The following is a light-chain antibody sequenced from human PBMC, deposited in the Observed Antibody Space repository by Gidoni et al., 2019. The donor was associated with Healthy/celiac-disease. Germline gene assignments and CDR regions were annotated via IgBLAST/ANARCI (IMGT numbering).Light chain of an antibody. Sequence: EIVLTQSPATLSLSPGERATLSYRASQSVSSYLAWYQQKPGQAPRLLIYDASHRATGIPARFSGSGSGTDFTLTTSSLEPQDFAVYYCQQRSNWLATFGGGTKVEIK. CDR2: DAS. J-gene: IGKJ4*01. CDR3: QQRSNWLAT. V-gene: IGKV3-11*01. CDR1: QSVSSY.